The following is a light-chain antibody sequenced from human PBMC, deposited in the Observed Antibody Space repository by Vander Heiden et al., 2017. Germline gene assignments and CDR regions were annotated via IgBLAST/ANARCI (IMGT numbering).Light chain of an antibody. J-gene: IGKJ2*01. CDR1: QSVNTY. Sequence: EIVLTQSPATLSLSPGERGTLSCRASQSVNTYLAWYQQKPGQAPRLLIYDASKRATGIPARFSGSGSETDFTLTISSLEPEDFAVYYCQQRSSWPPGYTFGQGTKLEIK. CDR3: QQRSSWPPGYT. CDR2: DAS. V-gene: IGKV3-11*01.